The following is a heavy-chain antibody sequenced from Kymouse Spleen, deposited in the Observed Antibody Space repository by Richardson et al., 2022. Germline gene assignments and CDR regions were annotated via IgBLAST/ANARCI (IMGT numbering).Heavy chain of an antibody. CDR1: GGSISSYY. J-gene: IGHJ5*02. CDR2: IYYSGST. CDR3: ARGVVRGVILNWFDP. V-gene: IGHV4-59*01. Sequence: QVQLQESGPGLVKPSETLSLTCTVSGGSISSYYWSWIRQPPGKGLEWIGYIYYSGSTNYNPSLKSRVTISVDTSKNQFSLKLSSVTAADTAVYYCARGVVRGVILNWFDPWGQGTLVTVSS. D-gene: IGHD3-10*01.